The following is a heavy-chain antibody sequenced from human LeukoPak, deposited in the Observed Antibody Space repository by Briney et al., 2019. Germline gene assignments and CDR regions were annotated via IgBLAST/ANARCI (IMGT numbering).Heavy chain of an antibody. CDR2: IYYSGST. CDR1: GGSISSSSYY. J-gene: IGHJ2*01. D-gene: IGHD5-12*01. CDR3: ARKGYYWYFDL. V-gene: IGHV4-39*01. Sequence: PSETLSLTCTVSGGSISSSSYYWGWIRQPPGKGLEWIGSIYYSGSTYYNPSLKSRVTISVDTSKNQFSLKLSSVTAADTAVYYCARKGYYWYFDLWGRGTLVTVSS.